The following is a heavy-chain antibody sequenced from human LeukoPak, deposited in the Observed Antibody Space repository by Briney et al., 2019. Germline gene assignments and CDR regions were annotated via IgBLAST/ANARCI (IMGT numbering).Heavy chain of an antibody. CDR1: GYSISSGYY. D-gene: IGHD3-10*01. CDR3: AREITMVRGVHIDY. J-gene: IGHJ4*02. Sequence: AETLSLTCAVSGYSISSGYYWGWIRQPPGKGLEWIGSIYHSGSPYYNPSLKSRVTISVDTSKNQFSLKLSSVTAADTAVYYCAREITMVRGVHIDYWGQGTLVTVSS. V-gene: IGHV4-38-2*02. CDR2: IYHSGSP.